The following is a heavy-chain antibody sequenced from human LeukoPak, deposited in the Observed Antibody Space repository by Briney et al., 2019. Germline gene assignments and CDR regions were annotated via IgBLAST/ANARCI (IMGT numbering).Heavy chain of an antibody. Sequence: SGGSLRLSCAASGFTVSSNYTSWVRQAPGKGLEWVSVIYSGGSTYYADSVKGRFTISRDNSKNTLYLQMNSLRAEDTAVYYCARAPGVVRGVPYYYFDYWGQGTLVTVSS. V-gene: IGHV3-53*01. CDR2: IYSGGST. D-gene: IGHD3-10*01. CDR3: ARAPGVVRGVPYYYFDY. CDR1: GFTVSSNY. J-gene: IGHJ4*02.